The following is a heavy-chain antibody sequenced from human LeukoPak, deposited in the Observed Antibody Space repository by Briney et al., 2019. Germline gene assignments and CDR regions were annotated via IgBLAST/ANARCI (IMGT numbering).Heavy chain of an antibody. CDR1: GFTFSNAW. Sequence: GGSLRLSCAASGFTFSNAWMSWVRHAPGKGLEWVGRIKSKTDGGTTDYAAPVKGRFTISRDNSKNTLYLQMNSLRAEDTAMYYCARDRLTNDAFDIWGQGTMVTVSS. D-gene: IGHD2-8*01. CDR3: ARDRLTNDAFDI. V-gene: IGHV3-15*05. J-gene: IGHJ3*02. CDR2: IKSKTDGGTT.